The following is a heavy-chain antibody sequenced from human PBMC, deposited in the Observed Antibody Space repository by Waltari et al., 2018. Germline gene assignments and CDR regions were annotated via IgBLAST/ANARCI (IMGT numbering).Heavy chain of an antibody. J-gene: IGHJ3*02. D-gene: IGHD3-22*01. V-gene: IGHV3-7*01. CDR2: IKKEGGEE. CDR1: GFTLSDYW. CDR3: ARDQWFGFDI. Sequence: EVQLVESGGGLVQPGGSLRLSCAATGFTLSDYWMSWVRQAPGKGPGGLDNIKKEGGEEYYVDSVRGRFTISRDNAKNSLYLQMNSLRPEDTAVYYCARDQWFGFDIWGQGTMVTVSS.